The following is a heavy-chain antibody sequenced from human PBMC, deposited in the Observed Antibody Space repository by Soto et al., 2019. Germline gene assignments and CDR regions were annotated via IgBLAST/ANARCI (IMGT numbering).Heavy chain of an antibody. CDR1: GYTFTSYG. Sequence: GASVKVSCKASGYTFTSYGISWVRQAPGQGLEWMGWISAYNGNTNYAQKLQGRVTMTTDTSTSTAYMELRSLRSDDTAVYYCARVPFFKGSGKSYYYYYYGMDGWGQGTTVTVSS. CDR2: ISAYNGNT. V-gene: IGHV1-18*04. D-gene: IGHD3-10*01. CDR3: ARVPFFKGSGKSYYYYYYGMDG. J-gene: IGHJ6*02.